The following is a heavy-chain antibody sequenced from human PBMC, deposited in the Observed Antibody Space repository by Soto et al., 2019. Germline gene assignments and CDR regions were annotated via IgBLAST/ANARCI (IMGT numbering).Heavy chain of an antibody. CDR1: GGSISSGDYY. J-gene: IGHJ5*02. V-gene: IGHV4-30-4*01. D-gene: IGHD3-10*01. CDR2: IYYSGST. CDR3: PPVLVRGHWFDP. Sequence: SETLSLTCTVSGGSISSGDYYWSWIRQPPGKGLEWIGYIYYSGSTYYNPSLKSRVTISVDTSKNQFSLKLSSVNAADTAVYYCPPVLVRGHWFDPWGQGNLVTVSS.